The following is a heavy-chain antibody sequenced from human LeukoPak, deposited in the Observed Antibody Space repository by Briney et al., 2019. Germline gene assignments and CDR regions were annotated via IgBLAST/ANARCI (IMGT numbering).Heavy chain of an antibody. J-gene: IGHJ4*02. V-gene: IGHV3-7*04. CDR3: TRDALFGSGRTHLDF. D-gene: IGHD3-10*01. CDR2: IKHDGSEA. CDR1: GFTFSSYG. Sequence: GGSLRLSCAASGFTFSSYGMHWVRQAPGKGLEWVANIKHDGSEAHYVDSVKGRFTISRDNAKNSLSLQMNSLNVDDTGVYFCTRDALFGSGRTHLDFWSQGTLVSASS.